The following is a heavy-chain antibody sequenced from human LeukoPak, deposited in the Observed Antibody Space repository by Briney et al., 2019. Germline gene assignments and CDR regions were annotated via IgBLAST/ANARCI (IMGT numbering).Heavy chain of an antibody. CDR3: ARGIYGDPVAFDY. CDR1: GFTFSSYW. D-gene: IGHD4/OR15-4a*01. Sequence: GGSLRLSCEASGFTFSSYWMHWVRQAPGRGLVWVSRIHSDEIRTNYADSVTGRFTISRGNAKNTVYLQMNSLRDEDTAVYYCARGIYGDPVAFDYWGQGTLVTVSS. V-gene: IGHV3-74*01. J-gene: IGHJ4*02. CDR2: IHSDEIRT.